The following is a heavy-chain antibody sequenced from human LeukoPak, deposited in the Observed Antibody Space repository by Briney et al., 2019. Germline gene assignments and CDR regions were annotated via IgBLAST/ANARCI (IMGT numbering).Heavy chain of an antibody. J-gene: IGHJ6*02. CDR2: ISYDGSNK. CDR3: AREYSSPPYYYYGMDV. CDR1: GFTFSSYA. Sequence: GGSLRLSCAASGFTFSSYAMHWVRQAPGKGLEWVAVISYDGSNKYYADSAKGRFTISRDNSKNTLYLQMNSLRAEDTAVYYCAREYSSPPYYYYGMDVWGQGTTVTVSS. D-gene: IGHD6-13*01. V-gene: IGHV3-30-3*01.